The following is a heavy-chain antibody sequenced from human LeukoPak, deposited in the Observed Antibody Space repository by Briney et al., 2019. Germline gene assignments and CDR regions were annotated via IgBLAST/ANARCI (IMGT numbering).Heavy chain of an antibody. J-gene: IGHJ4*02. Sequence: PSETLSLTCTVSGGSISSSNYYWGWIRQPPGKGLEWIGSIYYSGSTYYNPSLKSRVTISVDTSKNQFSLKLSSVTAADTAVYYCARWDSIPYFDYWGQGTLVTVSS. V-gene: IGHV4-39*07. D-gene: IGHD1-26*01. CDR3: ARWDSIPYFDY. CDR2: IYYSGST. CDR1: GGSISSSNYY.